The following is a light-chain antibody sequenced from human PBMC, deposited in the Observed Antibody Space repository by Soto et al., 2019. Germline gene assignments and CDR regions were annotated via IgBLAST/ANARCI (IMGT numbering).Light chain of an antibody. CDR1: QSINYW. CDR3: QHYKSTPWT. V-gene: IGKV1-5*01. J-gene: IGKJ1*01. CDR2: AAS. Sequence: DIQMTQSPSTLSASVGDRATITCRASQSINYWLAWYQQTPGKAPKLLIYAASKLQSGVPSRFSGSGSGTEFTLTISSLQPDDFATYYCQHYKSTPWTFGQGTKVEIQ.